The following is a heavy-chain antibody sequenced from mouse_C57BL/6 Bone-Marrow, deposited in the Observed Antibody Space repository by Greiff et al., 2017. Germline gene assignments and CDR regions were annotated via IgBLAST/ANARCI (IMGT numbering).Heavy chain of an antibody. CDR1: GYTFTSYW. CDR2: IDPSDSET. V-gene: IGHV1-52*01. Sequence: QVQLKQPGAELVRPGSSVKLSCKASGYTFTSYWMHWVKQRPIQGLEWIGNIDPSDSETHYNQKFKDKATLTVDKSSSTAYMQLSSLTSEDSAVYYCARSGGNYGYFDYWGQGTTLTVSS. J-gene: IGHJ2*01. D-gene: IGHD2-1*01. CDR3: ARSGGNYGYFDY.